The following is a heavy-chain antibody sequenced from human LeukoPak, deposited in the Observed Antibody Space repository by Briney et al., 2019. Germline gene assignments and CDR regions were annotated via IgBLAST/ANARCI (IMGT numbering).Heavy chain of an antibody. J-gene: IGHJ4*02. CDR2: IYYSGST. CDR3: ARNGGRRLVTPSYYFDY. CDR1: GDSISTSNSY. D-gene: IGHD3-9*01. V-gene: IGHV4-39*01. Sequence: SETLSLTCTVSGDSISTSNSYWGWIRQPPGKGLEWIGSIYYSGSTYYNPSLKSRVTISVDTSKNQFSLKLSSVTAADTAVYYCARNGGRRLVTPSYYFDYWGQGTLVTVSS.